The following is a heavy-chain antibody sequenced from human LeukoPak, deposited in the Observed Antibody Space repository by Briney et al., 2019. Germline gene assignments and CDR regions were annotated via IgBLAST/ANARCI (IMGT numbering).Heavy chain of an antibody. CDR1: GFTFSSYS. Sequence: GGSLRLSCAASGFTFSSYSMNWVRQAPGKGLEWVSSISSSSSYIYYADSVKGRFTISRDKSKNTLSLQMNSLRAEDTAVYYCAQQVGYCSSGSCYFTYWGQGTLVTVSS. CDR3: AQQVGYCSSGSCYFTY. V-gene: IGHV3-21*04. CDR2: ISSSSSYI. J-gene: IGHJ1*01. D-gene: IGHD2-15*01.